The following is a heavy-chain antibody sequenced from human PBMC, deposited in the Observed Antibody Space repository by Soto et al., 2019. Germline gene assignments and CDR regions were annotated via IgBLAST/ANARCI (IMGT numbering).Heavy chain of an antibody. D-gene: IGHD4-17*01. J-gene: IGHJ3*02. CDR2: IIPIFNTS. Sequence: QVQLVQSGADVQKPGSSVRVSCKASGGSFNSHSFSWVRQAPGQGLEWVGTIIPIFNTSTYAERFQGRGTITADASTSTAYMDLSSLTSEDSAVYYCATDDTVMVGADSAFDIWGQGTMVTVSS. V-gene: IGHV1-69*18. CDR3: ATDDTVMVGADSAFDI. CDR1: GGSFNSHS.